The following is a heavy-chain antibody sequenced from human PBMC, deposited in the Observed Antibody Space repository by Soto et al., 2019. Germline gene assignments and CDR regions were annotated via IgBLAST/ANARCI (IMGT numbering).Heavy chain of an antibody. V-gene: IGHV3-21*01. CDR3: ARDLDSYSGSFDGNWFDP. CDR1: GFTFSSYS. CDR2: ISSSSSYI. D-gene: IGHD1-26*01. J-gene: IGHJ5*02. Sequence: PGGSLRLSCAASGFTFSSYSMNWVRQAPGKGLEWVSSISSSSSYIYYADSVKGRFTISRDNAKNSLYLQMNSLRAEDTAVYYCARDLDSYSGSFDGNWFDPWGQGTLVTVSS.